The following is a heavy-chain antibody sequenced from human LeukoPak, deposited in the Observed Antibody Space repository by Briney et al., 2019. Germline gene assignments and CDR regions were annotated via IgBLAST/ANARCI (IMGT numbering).Heavy chain of an antibody. CDR2: INHSGST. Sequence: PSETLSLTCAVYGGSFSGYYWSWIRQPPGKGLEWIGEINHSGSTNYNPSLKSRVTISVDTSKNQFSLKLSSVTAADTAVYYCARDHYYGSGRAGYNWFDPWGQGTLVTVSS. D-gene: IGHD3-10*01. CDR1: GGSFSGYY. J-gene: IGHJ5*02. CDR3: ARDHYYGSGRAGYNWFDP. V-gene: IGHV4-34*01.